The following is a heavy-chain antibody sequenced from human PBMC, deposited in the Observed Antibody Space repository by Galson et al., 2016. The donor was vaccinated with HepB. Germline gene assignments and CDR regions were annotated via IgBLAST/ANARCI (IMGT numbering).Heavy chain of an antibody. D-gene: IGHD1-26*01. CDR3: ARGLRYSNGGSPY. CDR1: GYTFTGYV. CDR2: INPNNGGT. Sequence: SVKVSCKASGYTFTGYVIQWVRQAPGQGLEWMGSINPNNGGTNSAQKFQGRVTMTRDTSISTAYMELSNLRSDDTAVDYCARGLRYSNGGSPYWGQGTLVTVSS. V-gene: IGHV1-2*02. J-gene: IGHJ4*02.